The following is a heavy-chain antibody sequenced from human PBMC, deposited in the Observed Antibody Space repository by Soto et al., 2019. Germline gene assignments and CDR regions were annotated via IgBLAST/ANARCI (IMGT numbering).Heavy chain of an antibody. V-gene: IGHV1-69*13. Sequence: SVKVSCKASGGTFSSYAISWVRQAPGQGLEWMGGIIPIFGTANYAQKFQGRVTITADETTSTAYMELSSLRSEDTAVYYCAREGGSYLHLDYWGRGTLVTVSS. CDR1: GGTFSSYA. D-gene: IGHD1-26*01. CDR2: IIPIFGTA. J-gene: IGHJ4*02. CDR3: AREGGSYLHLDY.